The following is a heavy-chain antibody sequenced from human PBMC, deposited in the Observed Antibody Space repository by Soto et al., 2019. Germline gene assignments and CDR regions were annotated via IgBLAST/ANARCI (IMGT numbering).Heavy chain of an antibody. D-gene: IGHD1-20*01. CDR2: ISGSGSTT. V-gene: IGHV3-11*01. J-gene: IGHJ3*02. Sequence: QVQLVESGGDLVKPGGSLRLSCAASGFTFSDYYMSWIRQAPGEGLEWLAYISGSGSTTYYADSVKGRFTISRDNAKNSLYLQMNSLRAEDTALYYCARDVGILAVDIWGQGKMVTVSS. CDR3: ARDVGILAVDI. CDR1: GFTFSDYY.